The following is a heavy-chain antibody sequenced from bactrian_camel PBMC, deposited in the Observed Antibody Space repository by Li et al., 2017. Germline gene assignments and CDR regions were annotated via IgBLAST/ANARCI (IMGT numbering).Heavy chain of an antibody. CDR1: GYKGDC. Sequence: HVQLVESGGGSVQTGGSLRLSCEVSGYKGDCLGWYRQLPGRDRQAVARISTGGDDSFVAASVEGRFAISKDKDHVKNTLFLEMTNLKADDTAMYYCTADTVKASLATIAQFAAYEGHGTQVTVS. V-gene: IGHV3S54*01. D-gene: IGHD4*01. CDR2: ISTGGDDS. J-gene: IGHJ4*01.